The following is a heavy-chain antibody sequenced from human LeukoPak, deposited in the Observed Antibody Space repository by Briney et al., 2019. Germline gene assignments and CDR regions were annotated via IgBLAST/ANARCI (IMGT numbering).Heavy chain of an antibody. J-gene: IGHJ4*02. V-gene: IGHV3-11*04. CDR1: GFPFSDRY. CDR3: ARDVVEYCSGGSCTRYAY. D-gene: IGHD2-15*01. Sequence: GGSLRLSCAAAGFPFSDRYMSWIRQAQGRGMEWVAYIIPNSDNIHYADSVKGRFTISRDNAKNSLFLQLTSLRAEDTAVYYCARDVVEYCSGGSCTRYAYWGQGSLVTVSS. CDR2: IIPNSDNI.